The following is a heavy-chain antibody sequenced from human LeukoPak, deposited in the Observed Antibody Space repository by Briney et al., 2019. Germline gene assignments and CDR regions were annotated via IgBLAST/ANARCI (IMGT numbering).Heavy chain of an antibody. V-gene: IGHV3-48*03. D-gene: IGHD5-18*01. J-gene: IGHJ4*02. CDR1: GLSIRSYE. CDR3: ARVRGYSYGFFDY. Sequence: PGGSLRLSCAASGLSIRSYEMNWVRQAPGKGLEWVSYISSSGNIIHYADSVKGRFTISRDNAKNSLYLQMNSLRAEDKAVYYCARVRGYSYGFFDYWGQGTLVTVSS. CDR2: ISSSGNII.